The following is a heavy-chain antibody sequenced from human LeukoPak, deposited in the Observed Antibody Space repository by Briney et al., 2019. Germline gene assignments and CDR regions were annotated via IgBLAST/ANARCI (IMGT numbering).Heavy chain of an antibody. V-gene: IGHV1-69*13. CDR1: GGTFSSYA. CDR2: IIPIFGTA. J-gene: IGHJ4*02. D-gene: IGHD6-13*01. CDR3: ARDLIAAAGYYFDY. Sequence: ASVNVSCKASGGTFSSYAISWVRQAPGQGLEWMGGIIPIFGTANYAQKFQGRVTITADESTSTAYMELSSLRSEDTAVYYCARDLIAAAGYYFDYWGQGTLVTVSS.